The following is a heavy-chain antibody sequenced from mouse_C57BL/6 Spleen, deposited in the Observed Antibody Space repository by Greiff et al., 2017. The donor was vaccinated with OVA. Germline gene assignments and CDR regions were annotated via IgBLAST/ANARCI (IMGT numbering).Heavy chain of an antibody. J-gene: IGHJ3*01. D-gene: IGHD2-4*01. CDR1: GFSFSNYW. V-gene: IGHV6-3*01. Sequence: EVKLMESGGGLVQPGGSMKLSCVASGFSFSNYWMNWVRQSPEKGLEWVAQIRLKSDNYATHYAESVKGRFTISRDDSKSSVYLQMNNLRAEDTGIYYCPPYYDYAFPFAYWGQGTLVTVSA. CDR3: PPYYDYAFPFAY. CDR2: IRLKSDNYAT.